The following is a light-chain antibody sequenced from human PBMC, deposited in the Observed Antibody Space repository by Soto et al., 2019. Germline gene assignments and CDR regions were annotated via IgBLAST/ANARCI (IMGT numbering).Light chain of an antibody. CDR2: AAS. CDR3: QQLDSYPIS. CDR1: QDIGIY. V-gene: IGKV1-9*01. J-gene: IGKJ5*01. Sequence: DIQLTQSPSSLSASLGERVTITCRGSQDIGIYLAWYQQKPGKPPNLLIYAASSLQRGVPSRFSGMTSGADSPLPITGLHPNICAIYYCQQLDSYPISLGQGTRRE.